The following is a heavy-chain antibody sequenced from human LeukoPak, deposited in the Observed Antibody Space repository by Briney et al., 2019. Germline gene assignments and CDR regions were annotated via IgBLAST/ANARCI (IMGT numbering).Heavy chain of an antibody. CDR1: GFTFSSYG. Sequence: GGSLRLSCAASGFTFSSYGMHWVRQAPGKGLEWVAVISYDGSNKYYADSVKGRFTISRDNSKNTLYLQMNSLRAEDTAVYYCAKDRNYIAAAGAVFDYWGQGTLVTVSS. D-gene: IGHD6-13*01. J-gene: IGHJ4*02. V-gene: IGHV3-30*18. CDR3: AKDRNYIAAAGAVFDY. CDR2: ISYDGSNK.